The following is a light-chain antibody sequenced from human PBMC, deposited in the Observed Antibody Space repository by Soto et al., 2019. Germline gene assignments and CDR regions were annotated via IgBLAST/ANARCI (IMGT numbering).Light chain of an antibody. CDR1: TSNIGTNY. CDR3: AGWDESLSGV. V-gene: IGLV1-47*01. CDR2: QND. J-gene: IGLJ7*01. Sequence: QPVLTQPPSVSGTPGQTVTISCSGGTSNIGTNYVYWFRQLPGTAPKLLIYQNDQRPSGVPERFSGSKSGTSASLAINGLRPEDEADYYCAGWDESLSGVFGGGTQLTVL.